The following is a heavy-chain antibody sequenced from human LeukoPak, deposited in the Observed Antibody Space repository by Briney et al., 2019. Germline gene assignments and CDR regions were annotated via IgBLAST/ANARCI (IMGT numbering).Heavy chain of an antibody. CDR3: ARGGNRYSGSYQEEPFWDY. J-gene: IGHJ4*02. Sequence: PSETLSLTCTVSGGSISSSSYYWGWIRQPPGKGLEWIGSIYYSGSTYYNPSLKSRVTISVDTSKNQFSLKLSSVTAADTAVYYCARGGNRYSGSYQEEPFWDYWGQGTLVTVSS. CDR2: IYYSGST. D-gene: IGHD1-26*01. CDR1: GGSISSSSYY. V-gene: IGHV4-39*01.